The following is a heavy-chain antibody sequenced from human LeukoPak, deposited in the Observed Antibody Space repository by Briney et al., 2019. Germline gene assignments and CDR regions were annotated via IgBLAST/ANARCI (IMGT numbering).Heavy chain of an antibody. CDR3: ARTRTGTTVRATRPQTYYYYMDV. Sequence: PSETLSLTCTVSGGSISSSSYYWGWVRQPPGTGLEWVGSIYYSGSTYYNPSLKSRVTISVDTSKNQFSLKLSSVTAADTAVYYCARTRTGTTVRATRPQTYYYYMDVWGKGTTVTISS. CDR1: GGSISSSSYY. V-gene: IGHV4-39*07. J-gene: IGHJ6*03. CDR2: IYYSGST. D-gene: IGHD1-1*01.